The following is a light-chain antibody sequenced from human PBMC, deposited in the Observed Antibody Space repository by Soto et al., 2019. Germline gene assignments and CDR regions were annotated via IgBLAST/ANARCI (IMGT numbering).Light chain of an antibody. CDR2: WAS. J-gene: IGKJ2*01. Sequence: DIVMTQSPDSLAVSLGERATINCKSSQSVLYSSNNKNYLAWYQQKTGQPPKLLIYWASTRESGVPDRFSGGGPGTDFTLTISSLQAEDVAVYYCQQYYSTPYTFGQGTKLEIK. CDR1: QSVLYSSNNKNY. CDR3: QQYYSTPYT. V-gene: IGKV4-1*01.